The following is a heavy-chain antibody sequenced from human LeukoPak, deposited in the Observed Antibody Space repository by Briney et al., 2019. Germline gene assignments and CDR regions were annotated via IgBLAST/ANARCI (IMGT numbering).Heavy chain of an antibody. CDR2: IIPIFGTA. V-gene: IGHV1-69*05. J-gene: IGHJ4*02. D-gene: IGHD6-13*01. CDR3: ARAYTYSSSWSPGYFDY. Sequence: AASVKVSCKASGGTFSSYAISWVRQAPGQGLGWMGGIIPIFGTANYAQKFQGRVTITTDESTSTAYMELSSLRSEDTAVYYCARAYTYSSSWSPGYFDYWGQGTLVTVSS. CDR1: GGTFSSYA.